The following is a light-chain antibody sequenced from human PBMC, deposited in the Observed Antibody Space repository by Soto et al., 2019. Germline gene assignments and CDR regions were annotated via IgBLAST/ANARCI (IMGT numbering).Light chain of an antibody. J-gene: IGKJ4*01. V-gene: IGKV3-11*01. CDR3: QQRSNWPST. CDR1: QSVSGD. CDR2: DAS. Sequence: EIVLTQSPATLSLSPGNRATLSCRASQSVSGDLAWYQQKPGQAPRLLIYDASNRATGIPARFSGSGSGTDFTLTITSLEPEDFAVYYCQQRSNWPSTYGGGTKVEI.